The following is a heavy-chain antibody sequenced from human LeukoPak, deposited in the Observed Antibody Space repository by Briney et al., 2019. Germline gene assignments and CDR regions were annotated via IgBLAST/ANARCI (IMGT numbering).Heavy chain of an antibody. CDR2: IYYSGST. CDR3: ARPSRTGSGWDAFDI. CDR1: GGSISNYY. D-gene: IGHD3-22*01. V-gene: IGHV4-59*08. J-gene: IGHJ3*02. Sequence: SETLSLTCTVSGGSISNYYWSWIRQPPGKELEWIEYIYYSGSTNYNPSLTSRVTISVDTSKNQFSLNLSSVTAADTAVYYCARPSRTGSGWDAFDIWGQGTMVTVSS.